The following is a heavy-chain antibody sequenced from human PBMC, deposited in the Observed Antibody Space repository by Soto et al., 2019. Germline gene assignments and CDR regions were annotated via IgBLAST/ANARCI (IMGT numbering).Heavy chain of an antibody. J-gene: IGHJ5*02. CDR1: GFTFSTYA. Sequence: PGGSLRLSCAASGFTFSTYALSWVRQAPGKGLEWVSSISHSGGSTYYADSGKGRFTISRDNSKNTLYLQMNSLRVEDTAVYFCEKGAGSNWFDPWGQGTLVTVSS. V-gene: IGHV3-23*01. D-gene: IGHD6-19*01. CDR2: ISHSGGST. CDR3: EKGAGSNWFDP.